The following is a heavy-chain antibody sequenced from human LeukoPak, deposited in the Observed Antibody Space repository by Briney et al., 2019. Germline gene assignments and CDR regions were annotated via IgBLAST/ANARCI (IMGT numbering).Heavy chain of an antibody. V-gene: IGHV1-46*01. Sequence: ASVKVSCKASGGTFSSYAISWVRQALGQGLEWMGVIHPSGGSTTYAQKFQGRVTMTGDTSTSTVYMELSSLKSEDTAVYYCARNYYDSSGYYTGENWFDPWGQGTLVTVSS. J-gene: IGHJ5*02. CDR2: IHPSGGST. CDR1: GGTFSSYA. D-gene: IGHD3-22*01. CDR3: ARNYYDSSGYYTGENWFDP.